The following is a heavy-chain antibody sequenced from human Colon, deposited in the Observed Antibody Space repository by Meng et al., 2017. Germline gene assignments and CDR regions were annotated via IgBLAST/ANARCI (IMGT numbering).Heavy chain of an antibody. CDR2: IYYSGST. Sequence: QAHLQEAGSALLKASQTLALTCTVSAGSTCSGGYYRSWIRQHPRKGLEWIGYIYYSGSTYYNPSLKSRVTISVDTSKNQFSLKLSSVTAADTAVYYCARASPFSTMDYKYYGMDVWGQGTTVTVSS. D-gene: IGHD4/OR15-4a*01. CDR1: AGSTCSGGYY. V-gene: IGHV4-31*03. J-gene: IGHJ6*02. CDR3: ARASPFSTMDYKYYGMDV.